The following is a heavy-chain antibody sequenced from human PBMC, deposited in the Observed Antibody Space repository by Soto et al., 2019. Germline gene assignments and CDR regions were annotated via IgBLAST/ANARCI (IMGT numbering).Heavy chain of an antibody. J-gene: IGHJ2*01. Sequence: SETLSLTCFVSGGSISDYYWTWIRQSPGKGLEWIGNIHYSGSTYYNPSLKSRLTISVDTSKNQFSLRLSSVTAADTAVYYCAREGNYDGSGYYFFQTFNIWGRGTLVTVSS. D-gene: IGHD3-22*01. V-gene: IGHV4-59*01. CDR2: IHYSGST. CDR3: AREGNYDGSGYYFFQTFNI. CDR1: GGSISDYY.